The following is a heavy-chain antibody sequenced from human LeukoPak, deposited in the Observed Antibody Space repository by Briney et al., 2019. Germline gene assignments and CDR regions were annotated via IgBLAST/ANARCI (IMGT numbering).Heavy chain of an antibody. CDR3: ARGYDFWSGYTFPYYFDY. Sequence: ASVKVSCKASGYTFTGYYMHWVRQAPGQGLERMGWINPNSGGTNYAQKFQGRVTMTRDTSISTAYMELSRLRSDDTAVYYCARGYDFWSGYTFPYYFDYWGQGTLVTVSS. CDR2: INPNSGGT. J-gene: IGHJ4*02. D-gene: IGHD3-3*01. CDR1: GYTFTGYY. V-gene: IGHV1-2*02.